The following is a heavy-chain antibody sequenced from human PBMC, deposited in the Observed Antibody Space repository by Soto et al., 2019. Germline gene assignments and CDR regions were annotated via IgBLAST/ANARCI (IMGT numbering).Heavy chain of an antibody. CDR1: GFTFSSYA. Sequence: EVQLLESGGGLVQPGGSLRLSCAASGFTFSSYAMSWVRQAPGKGLEWVSAISGSGGSTYYADSVKGRFTISRDNSKNPLYLQMNSLRAEDTAVYYCAKDLLFGVATMGGMDVWGPGTTVTVSS. D-gene: IGHD5-12*01. CDR3: AKDLLFGVATMGGMDV. V-gene: IGHV3-23*01. CDR2: ISGSGGST. J-gene: IGHJ6*02.